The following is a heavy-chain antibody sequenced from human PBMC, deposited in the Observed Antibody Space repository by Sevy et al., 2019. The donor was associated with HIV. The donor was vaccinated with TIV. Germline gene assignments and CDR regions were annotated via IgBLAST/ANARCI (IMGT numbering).Heavy chain of an antibody. V-gene: IGHV1-18*01. J-gene: IGHJ6*02. D-gene: IGHD2-15*01. CDR2: ISAYNGNT. CDR1: GYTFTSYG. CDR3: ATDGYCSGGSCYPNYYYGMDV. Sequence: ASVKVSCKASGYTFTSYGISWVRQAPGQGLEWMGWISAYNGNTNYAQKLQGRVTMTTDTSTSTAYIELKSLRSDDTAVHYCATDGYCSGGSCYPNYYYGMDVWGQGTTVTVSS.